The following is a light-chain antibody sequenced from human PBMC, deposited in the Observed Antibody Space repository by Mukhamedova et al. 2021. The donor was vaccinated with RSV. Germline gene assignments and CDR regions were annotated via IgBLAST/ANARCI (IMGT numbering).Light chain of an antibody. J-gene: IGKJ4*01. V-gene: IGKV1-12*01. Sequence: WYQRRVHGQAPNLLIYAASTLHSGVPSSFNGSGSGTDFTLTITSLQPEDLATYYCQQARRFPLAFGGGTKVE. CDR2: AAS. CDR3: QQARRFPLA.